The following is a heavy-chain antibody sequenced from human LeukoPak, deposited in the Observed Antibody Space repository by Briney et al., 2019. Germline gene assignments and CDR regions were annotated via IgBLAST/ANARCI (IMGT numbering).Heavy chain of an antibody. V-gene: IGHV3-30*02. J-gene: IGHJ4*02. Sequence: GGSLRLSCTASGFTFISYGMYWVRQAPGKGLESVAFIRYDGSNKYYADSVKGRFTVSRDNSKNTLSLQMNGLRPEDTALYYCTKDLRYYYADNHSEMDDHDYWGQGTLVTVSS. CDR2: IRYDGSNK. CDR1: GFTFISYG. D-gene: IGHD4-23*01. CDR3: TKDLRYYYADNHSEMDDHDY.